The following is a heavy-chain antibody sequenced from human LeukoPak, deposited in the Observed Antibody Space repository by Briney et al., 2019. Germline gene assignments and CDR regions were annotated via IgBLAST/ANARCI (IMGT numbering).Heavy chain of an antibody. D-gene: IGHD1/OR15-1a*01. V-gene: IGHV1-8*01. CDR2: MNPNSGNT. CDR1: GYTFTSYD. Sequence: GASVKVSCKASGYTFTSYDINWVRQATGQGLEWMGWMNPNSGNTGYAQKFQGRVTMTRNTSISTAYMELSSLRSEDTAVYYCARGRGYILRVEEQLNDYWGQGTLVTVSS. J-gene: IGHJ4*02. CDR3: ARGRGYILRVEEQLNDY.